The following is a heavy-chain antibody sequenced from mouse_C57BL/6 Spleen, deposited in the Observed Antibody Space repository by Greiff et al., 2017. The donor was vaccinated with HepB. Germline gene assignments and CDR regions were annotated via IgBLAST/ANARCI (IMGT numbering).Heavy chain of an antibody. D-gene: IGHD2-4*01. J-gene: IGHJ1*03. CDR1: GYSFTDYN. CDR3: AKYALGDDYDWYFDV. CDR2: INPNYGTT. Sequence: EVKLQESGPELVKPGASVKISCKASGYSFTDYNMNWVKQSNGKSLEWIGVINPNYGTTSYNQKFKGKATLTVDQSSSTAYMQLNSLTSEDSAVYYCAKYALGDDYDWYFDVWGTGTTVTVSS. V-gene: IGHV1-39*01.